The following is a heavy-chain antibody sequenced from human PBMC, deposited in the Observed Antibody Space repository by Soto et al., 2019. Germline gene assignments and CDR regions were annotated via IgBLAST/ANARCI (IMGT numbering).Heavy chain of an antibody. CDR2: ISSSGSTR. V-gene: IGHV3-11*01. CDR1: VFTFSDYY. D-gene: IGHD2-15*01. J-gene: IGHJ6*02. CDR3: AREDCSGVRCPQPRFSYSGMDV. Sequence: PGGSLRLSCGASVFTFSDYYMIWVRQAPGKGLEWLSYISSSGSTRNYADSVKGRFTISRDNAKNSLYLQMNSLGVEDTAVYYCAREDCSGVRCPQPRFSYSGMDVWGQGTTVTVSS.